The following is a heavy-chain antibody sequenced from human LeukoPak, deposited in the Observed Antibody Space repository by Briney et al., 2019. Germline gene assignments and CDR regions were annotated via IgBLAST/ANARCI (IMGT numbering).Heavy chain of an antibody. CDR2: IKSRTDGGTT. Sequence: GGSLRLSCAASGFTFSNAWMSWVRQAPGKGLEWVGRIKSRTDGGTTDYAAPVKGRFTISRDDSKNTLYLQMNSLKTEDTAVYYCTTDFGYFDWLSPSYWGQGTLVTVSS. V-gene: IGHV3-15*01. D-gene: IGHD3-9*01. J-gene: IGHJ4*02. CDR3: TTDFGYFDWLSPSY. CDR1: GFTFSNAW.